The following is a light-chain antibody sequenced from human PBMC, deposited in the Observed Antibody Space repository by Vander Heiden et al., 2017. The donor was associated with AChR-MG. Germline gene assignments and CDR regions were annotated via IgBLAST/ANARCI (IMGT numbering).Light chain of an antibody. CDR1: QSVSSSN. J-gene: IGKJ2*02. Sequence: EIVLTQSPGTLSLSPGERATLSCRTSQSVSSSNLAWYQQKPGQAPRLLIYGASSRATGIPDRFSGSGYGTDFTLTISRRDPEDFAVYYCQQHRSSPPGTFGQGTKLEIK. V-gene: IGKV3-20*01. CDR3: QQHRSSPPGT. CDR2: GAS.